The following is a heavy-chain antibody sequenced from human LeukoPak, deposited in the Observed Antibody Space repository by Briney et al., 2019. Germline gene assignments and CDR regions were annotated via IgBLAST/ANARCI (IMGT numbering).Heavy chain of an antibody. V-gene: IGHV3-21*01. D-gene: IGHD4-11*01. CDR3: ARDLDYSTGFDY. CDR2: ISSTGTYI. Sequence: GGSLRLSCATTGFTFSSSTFGSYTMNWVRQAPGKGLEWVSSISSTGTYIYYTDSVKGRFTISRDIANSLLYLQMNSLRADDTAVYYCARDLDYSTGFDYWGQGTLVTVSS. J-gene: IGHJ4*02. CDR1: GFTFSSSTFGSYT.